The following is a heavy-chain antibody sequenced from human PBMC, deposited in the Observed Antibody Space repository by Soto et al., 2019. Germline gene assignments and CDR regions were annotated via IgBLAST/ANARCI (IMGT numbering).Heavy chain of an antibody. V-gene: IGHV1-3*01. CDR1: GYTFTSYA. CDR2: INACNGNT. J-gene: IGHJ3*01. CDR3: ARNAPAVDF. D-gene: IGHD1-1*01. Sequence: ASVKVSCKASGYTFTSYAMHWVRQAPGQGLEWMGWINACNGNTKYSQKLQDRVTITTDTSASTAYMELRSLRSEDTAVYYCARNAPAVDFWGQGTMVTVSS.